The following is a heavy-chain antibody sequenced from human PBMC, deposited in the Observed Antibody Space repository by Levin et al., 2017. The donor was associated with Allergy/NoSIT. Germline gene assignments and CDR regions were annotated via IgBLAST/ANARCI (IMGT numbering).Heavy chain of an antibody. J-gene: IGHJ4*02. CDR3: ARDTTYCSGGSCYFYFDY. CDR2: IIPIFGTA. D-gene: IGHD2-15*01. Sequence: SVKVSCKASGGTFSSYAISWVRQAPGQGLEWMGGIIPIFGTANYAQKFQGRVTITADESTSTAYMELSSLRSEDTAVYYCARDTTYCSGGSCYFYFDYWGQGTLVTVSS. V-gene: IGHV1-69*13. CDR1: GGTFSSYA.